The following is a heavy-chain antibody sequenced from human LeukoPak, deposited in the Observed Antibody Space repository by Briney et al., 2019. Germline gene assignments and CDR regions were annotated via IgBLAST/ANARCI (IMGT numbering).Heavy chain of an antibody. V-gene: IGHV4-30-2*01. CDR2: IYHSGST. Sequence: SETPSLTCAVSGGSISSGGYSWSWIRQPPGKGLEWIGYIYHSGSTYYNPSLKSRVTISVDRSKNQFSLKLSSVTAADTAVYYCARRSNDFWSGLISSFDYWGQGTLVTVSS. D-gene: IGHD3-3*01. CDR3: ARRSNDFWSGLISSFDY. J-gene: IGHJ4*02. CDR1: GGSISSGGYS.